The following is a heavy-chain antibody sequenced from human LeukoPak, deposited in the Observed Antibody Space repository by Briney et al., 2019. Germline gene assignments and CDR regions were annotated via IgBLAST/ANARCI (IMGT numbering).Heavy chain of an antibody. D-gene: IGHD3-10*01. J-gene: IGHJ5*02. CDR2: IYYSGST. CDR3: ARLYYGSGSYSPYSWFDP. CDR1: GGSISSYY. Sequence: SETLSLTCTVSGGSISSYYWSWIRQPPGKGLEWIGYIYYSGSTNYNPSLKSRVTISVDTSKNQFSLKLSSVTAADTAVYYCARLYYGSGSYSPYSWFDPWGQGTLVTVSS. V-gene: IGHV4-59*08.